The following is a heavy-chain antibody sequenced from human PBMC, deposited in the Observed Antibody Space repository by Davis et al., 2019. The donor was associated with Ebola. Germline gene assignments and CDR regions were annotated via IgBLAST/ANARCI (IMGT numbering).Heavy chain of an antibody. J-gene: IGHJ6*04. V-gene: IGHV5-51*01. CDR1: GYSFTSHW. Sequence: KVSCKGSGYSFTSHWIGWVRQMPGKGLEWMGIIYPGDSDTRYNPSLQGQVTISADKSISTAYLQWSSLKATDTAMYYCARKYGPYYYYYGMDVWGKGTTVTVSS. D-gene: IGHD3-16*01. CDR3: ARKYGPYYYYYGMDV. CDR2: IYPGDSDT.